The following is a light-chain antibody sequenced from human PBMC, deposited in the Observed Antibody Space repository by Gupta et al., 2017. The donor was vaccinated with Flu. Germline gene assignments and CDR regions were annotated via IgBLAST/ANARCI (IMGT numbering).Light chain of an antibody. V-gene: IGKV1D-16*01. CDR1: QDIRTW. J-gene: IGKJ4*02. CDR2: AAS. Sequence: DIQMTQSPSSLSASVGDRVTITCRASQDIRTWLAWYQQKPEKAPKSLIYAASNLQSGVPSRCSGGGAGTDFTLTSSRLQAEDFATYYCQQYNSVPLTFGGGTKVEIK. CDR3: QQYNSVPLT.